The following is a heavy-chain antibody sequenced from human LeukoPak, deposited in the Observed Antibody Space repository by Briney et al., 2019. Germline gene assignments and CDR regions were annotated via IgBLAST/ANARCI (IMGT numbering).Heavy chain of an antibody. Sequence: PSQSLSLTCAVYAASFSGYYWSWVRQPPGKGLEWVGEINHSGSTNYNPSLNSRVTISVDTSKNQFSLKLLSVTATDTAVYYCTGGSMITFGGVIVSPFDPWGQGTLGTASS. CDR3: TGGSMITFGGVIVSPFDP. CDR1: AASFSGYY. V-gene: IGHV4-34*01. J-gene: IGHJ5*02. CDR2: INHSGST. D-gene: IGHD3-16*02.